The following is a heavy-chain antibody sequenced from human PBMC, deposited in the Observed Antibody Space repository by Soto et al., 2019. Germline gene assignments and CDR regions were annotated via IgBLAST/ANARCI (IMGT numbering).Heavy chain of an antibody. J-gene: IGHJ4*02. Sequence: EASVKVSCKASGYTFTSYYMHWVRQAPGQGLEWMGIINPSGGSTSYAQKFQGRVTMTRDTSTSTVYMELSSLRSEDTAVYYCARDRRYYYDSSGYIDYWGQGTLVTVSS. V-gene: IGHV1-46*01. CDR1: GYTFTSYY. CDR2: INPSGGST. CDR3: ARDRRYYYDSSGYIDY. D-gene: IGHD3-22*01.